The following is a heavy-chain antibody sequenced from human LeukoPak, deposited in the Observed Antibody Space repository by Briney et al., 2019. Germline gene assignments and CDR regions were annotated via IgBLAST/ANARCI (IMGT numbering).Heavy chain of an antibody. CDR1: GGSISSHY. D-gene: IGHD2-2*03. CDR2: IYYTGST. V-gene: IGHV4-59*08. Sequence: SETLSLTCTVSGGSISSHYWSWIRQPPGKGLEWIGYIYYTGSTHYNPSLKSRVTISVDTSMNQFSLKLSSVTAADTAVYYCARHGSTPGWFDPWGQGTLVTVSS. J-gene: IGHJ5*02. CDR3: ARHGSTPGWFDP.